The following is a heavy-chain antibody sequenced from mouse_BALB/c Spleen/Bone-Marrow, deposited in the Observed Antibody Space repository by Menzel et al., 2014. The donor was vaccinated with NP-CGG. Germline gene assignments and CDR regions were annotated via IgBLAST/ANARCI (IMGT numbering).Heavy chain of an antibody. CDR1: GFSLTSYG. D-gene: IGHD2-10*01. CDR2: IWAGGST. J-gene: IGHJ2*01. Sequence: VMLVESGPGLVAPSQSLSITCTVSGFSLTSYGVHWVRQPPGKGLEWLGIIWAGGSTNYNSALMSRLSISKDNSKSQVFLKMNSLQTDDTAVYFCAIAYFGNYNYYFDYWGQGTTLTVSS. CDR3: AIAYFGNYNYYFDY. V-gene: IGHV2-9*02.